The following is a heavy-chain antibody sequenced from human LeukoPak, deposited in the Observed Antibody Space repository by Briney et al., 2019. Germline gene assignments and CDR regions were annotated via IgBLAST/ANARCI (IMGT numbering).Heavy chain of an antibody. CDR2: INPNSGGT. Sequence: ASVKVSCKASGYTFTGYYMHWVRQAPGQGLEWMGWINPNSGGTNYAQKFQGRVTMTRDTSISTAHMELSRLRSDDTAVYYCARQWFGTYYAFDIWGQGTMVTVSS. CDR1: GYTFTGYY. CDR3: ARQWFGTYYAFDI. V-gene: IGHV1-2*02. J-gene: IGHJ3*02. D-gene: IGHD3-10*01.